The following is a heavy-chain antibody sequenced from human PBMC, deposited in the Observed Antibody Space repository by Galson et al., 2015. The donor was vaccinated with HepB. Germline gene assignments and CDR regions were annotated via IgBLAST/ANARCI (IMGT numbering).Heavy chain of an antibody. CDR2: IDDSGNT. V-gene: IGHV4-34*01. CDR3: ARGRAVATSGGAHFDF. D-gene: IGHD5-12*01. Sequence: SETLSLTCAVHPSSFSGYFWTWIRQTPGKGLEWIGEIDDSGNTNYNPSLKSRVAISSDTSREQVSLTLTSMTAADTAVYFCARGRAVATSGGAHFDFWGQGTLVTVS. J-gene: IGHJ4*02. CDR1: PSSFSGYF.